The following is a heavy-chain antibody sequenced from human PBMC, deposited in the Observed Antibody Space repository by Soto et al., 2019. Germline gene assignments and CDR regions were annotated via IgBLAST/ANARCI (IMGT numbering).Heavy chain of an antibody. CDR2: ISDGGDTT. Sequence: GGSLRLSCATSGFTFSMYAMTWVRQAPGKGLEWVSAISDGGDTTFYADSVKGRFTISRDNSKNTLYLQMNSLRVEDTAVYYCAKAPPMATRGYFNYWGQGTLVTVS. V-gene: IGHV3-23*01. CDR1: GFTFSMYA. J-gene: IGHJ4*02. D-gene: IGHD3-10*01. CDR3: AKAPPMATRGYFNY.